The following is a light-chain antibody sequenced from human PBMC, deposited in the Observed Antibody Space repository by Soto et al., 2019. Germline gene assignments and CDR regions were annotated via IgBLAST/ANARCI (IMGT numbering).Light chain of an antibody. V-gene: IGLV2-14*01. Sequence: QSVLTQPPSASGSPGQSVTISCTGTSSDVGKYDYVSWYQQHPGKAPKLILYEVNNRPSGVSNHFSGSKSGNTASLIISGLQADDEADYYCSSYSTTSTLVFGSGTKLTVL. CDR2: EVN. CDR3: SSYSTTSTLV. J-gene: IGLJ1*01. CDR1: SSDVGKYDY.